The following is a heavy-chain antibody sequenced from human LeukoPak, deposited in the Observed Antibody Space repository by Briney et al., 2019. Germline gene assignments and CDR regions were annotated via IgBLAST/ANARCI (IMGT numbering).Heavy chain of an antibody. J-gene: IGHJ6*03. Sequence: GGSLRLSCAASGFTFSGSAMHWVRQASGKGLEWVGRIRSKANSYATAYAASVKGRFTISRDDSKNTAYLQMNSLRAEDTAVYYCAKPTTMGFYYYYMDVWGKGTTVTVSS. CDR2: IRSKANSYAT. CDR3: AKPTTMGFYYYYMDV. CDR1: GFTFSGSA. D-gene: IGHD1-1*01. V-gene: IGHV3-73*01.